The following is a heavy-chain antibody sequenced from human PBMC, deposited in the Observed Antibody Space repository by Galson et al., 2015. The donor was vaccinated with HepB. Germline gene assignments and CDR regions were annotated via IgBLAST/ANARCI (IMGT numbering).Heavy chain of an antibody. CDR1: GGSISTYY. J-gene: IGHJ2*01. V-gene: IGHV4-59*01. CDR2: IYYSGST. Sequence: ETLSLTCTVSGGSISTYYWNWLRQPPGKGLAWIGDIYYSGSTNYNPSLKSRVTISVDTTKNQFSLKLSSVTAADTAVYYCARATSSVFVEMATTYHWYFDLWGRGTLVTVSS. CDR3: ARATSSVFVEMATTYHWYFDL. D-gene: IGHD5-24*01.